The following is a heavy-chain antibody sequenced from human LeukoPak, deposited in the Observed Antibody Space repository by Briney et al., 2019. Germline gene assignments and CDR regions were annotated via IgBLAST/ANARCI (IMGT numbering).Heavy chain of an antibody. D-gene: IGHD2-15*01. CDR3: ARGRRIVAYRAGFDH. Sequence: PSETLSLTCAVYGGSFSGYYWSWIRQPPGKGLEWMGEINHSGSTNYNPSLKSRVTISVDTYKNQFHLKLSSVTAADTAVYYCARGRRIVAYRAGFDHWGQGTLVTVSS. V-gene: IGHV4-34*01. CDR1: GGSFSGYY. J-gene: IGHJ5*02. CDR2: INHSGST.